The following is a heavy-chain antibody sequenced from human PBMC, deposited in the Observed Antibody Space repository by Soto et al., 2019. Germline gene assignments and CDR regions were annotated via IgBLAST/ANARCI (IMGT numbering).Heavy chain of an antibody. CDR2: INHSGST. J-gene: IGHJ4*02. D-gene: IGHD5-12*01. Sequence: SETLSLTCAVYGGSFSGYYWSWIRQPPGKGLEWIGEINHSGSTNYNPSFKSRVTISVDTSKNQFSLKLSSVTAADTAVYYCARGLYSGYNYFDYWGQGTLVTVSS. CDR1: GGSFSGYY. CDR3: ARGLYSGYNYFDY. V-gene: IGHV4-34*01.